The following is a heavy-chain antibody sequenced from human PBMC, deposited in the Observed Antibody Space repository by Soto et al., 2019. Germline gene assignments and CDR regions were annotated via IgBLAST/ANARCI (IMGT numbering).Heavy chain of an antibody. V-gene: IGHV3-23*01. J-gene: IGHJ4*02. Sequence: LRLSCAASGFTFSSYAMSWVRQAPGKGLEWVSGISGSGAGTYYADSVKGRFAISRDSFKNTLYLQMNSLRAEDTAVYYCAKAKAYTGNPGSFDDWGQGTLVTVSS. CDR3: AKAKAYTGNPGSFDD. D-gene: IGHD1-20*01. CDR2: ISGSGAGT. CDR1: GFTFSSYA.